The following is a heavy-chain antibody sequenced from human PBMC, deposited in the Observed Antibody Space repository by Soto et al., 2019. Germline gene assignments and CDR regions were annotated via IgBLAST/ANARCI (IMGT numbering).Heavy chain of an antibody. J-gene: IGHJ3*01. CDR1: GYTLINYF. CDR3: ARPLIGNTVDL. D-gene: IGHD1-7*01. CDR2: VDPSRGSA. V-gene: IGHV1-46*01. Sequence: QAQLLQSGAEVKKPGASVKVSCKASGYTLINYFIHWVRQAPGQRLEWIGIVDPSRGSADYAQKFQGRVTMTTDVSTRTVFMDLSSLRSEVTAVYYCARPLIGNTVDLWGQGTTVIVSS.